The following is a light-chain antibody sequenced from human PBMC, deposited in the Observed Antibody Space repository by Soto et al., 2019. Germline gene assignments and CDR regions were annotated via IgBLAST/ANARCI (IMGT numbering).Light chain of an antibody. CDR2: SNN. V-gene: IGLV1-44*01. CDR3: AGREGRLNCRV. CDR1: SSNIGSNT. J-gene: IGLJ2*01. Sequence: QSVLTQPPSASGTPGQRVTISCSGSSSNIGSNTVNWYQQLPGTAPKLLIYSNNQRPSGVPDRFSGTKSGTSASLAISGLQAGDEGDYYWAGREGRLNCRVFGGGTQLTVL.